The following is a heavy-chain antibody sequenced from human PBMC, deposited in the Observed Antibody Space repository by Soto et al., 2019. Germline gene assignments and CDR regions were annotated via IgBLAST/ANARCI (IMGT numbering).Heavy chain of an antibody. Sequence: QVQLVQSGAEMKKPGASVKVSCKTSGINYNTYAIHWVRQAPGQGLEWMGWINTGNGDTRYSQKFQRRVTLTRDTSASTVYMHLDSLKSEDTGLYFCARAISGYVTWGQGTLVTVSS. V-gene: IGHV1-3*04. J-gene: IGHJ4*02. D-gene: IGHD5-12*01. CDR1: GINYNTYA. CDR2: INTGNGDT. CDR3: ARAISGYVT.